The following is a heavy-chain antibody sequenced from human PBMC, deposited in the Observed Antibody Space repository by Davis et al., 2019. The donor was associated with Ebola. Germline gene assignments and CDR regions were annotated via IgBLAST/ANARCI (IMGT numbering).Heavy chain of an antibody. CDR1: GYTFTSYY. CDR3: ARRRCSSTSCYYYYYGMDV. CDR2: INPSGGST. J-gene: IGHJ6*02. D-gene: IGHD2-2*01. V-gene: IGHV1-46*01. Sequence: AASVKVSCKASGYTFTSYYMHWVRQAPGQGLEWMGIINPSGGSTSYAQKFQGRVTMTRDTSTSTVYMELSSLRTEDTAVYYCARRRCSSTSCYYYYYGMDVWGQGTTVTVSS.